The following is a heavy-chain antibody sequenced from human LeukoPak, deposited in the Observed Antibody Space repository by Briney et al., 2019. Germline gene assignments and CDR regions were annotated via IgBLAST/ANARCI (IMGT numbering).Heavy chain of an antibody. CDR1: GGSISSSSYY. CDR2: INHSGST. D-gene: IGHD5-24*01. Sequence: SETLSLTCTVSGGSISSSSYYWGWIRQPPGKGLEWIGEINHSGSTNYNPSLKSRVTISVDTSKNQFSLKLSSVTAADTAVYYCAGERDGPNDAFDIWGQGTMVTVSS. J-gene: IGHJ3*02. CDR3: AGERDGPNDAFDI. V-gene: IGHV4-39*07.